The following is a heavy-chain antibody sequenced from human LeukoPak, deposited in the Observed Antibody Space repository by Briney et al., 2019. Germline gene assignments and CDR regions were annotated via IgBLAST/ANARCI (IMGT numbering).Heavy chain of an antibody. CDR3: AKDMYYYDSSGYYFLWAFDI. Sequence: GGSLRLSCAASGFTFNTYAMNWVRQAPGKGLEWVSSISSSSTYIYYADSVKGRFTISRDNAKNSLYLQMNSLRAEDTAVYYCAKDMYYYDSSGYYFLWAFDIWGQGTMVTVSS. V-gene: IGHV3-21*01. CDR2: ISSSSTYI. CDR1: GFTFNTYA. J-gene: IGHJ3*02. D-gene: IGHD3-22*01.